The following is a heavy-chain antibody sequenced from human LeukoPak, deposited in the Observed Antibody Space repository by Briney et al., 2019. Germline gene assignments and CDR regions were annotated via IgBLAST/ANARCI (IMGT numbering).Heavy chain of an antibody. J-gene: IGHJ4*02. V-gene: IGHV1-69*05. CDR1: GGTFGSDA. Sequence: SVKVSCKASGGTFGSDAISWVRKAPGQGLEWMGGIIPMMETADYAERFKDRVTITTDESTSTAYMELSSLRSEDTAVYYCASGIDEWLMRYWGQGTLVTVSS. D-gene: IGHD3-3*01. CDR2: IIPMMETA. CDR3: ASGIDEWLMRY.